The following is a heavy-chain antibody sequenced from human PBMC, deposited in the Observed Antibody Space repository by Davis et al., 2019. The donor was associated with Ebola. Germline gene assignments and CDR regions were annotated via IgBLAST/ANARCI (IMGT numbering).Heavy chain of an antibody. Sequence: GESLKISCAASGFTVSSNYMSWVRQAPGKGLEWVSVIYSGGSTYYADSVKGRFTISRDNSKNTLYLQMNSLRAEDTAVYYCARSPSSWDDAFDIWGQGTMVTVSS. D-gene: IGHD6-13*01. CDR3: ARSPSSWDDAFDI. CDR2: IYSGGST. J-gene: IGHJ3*02. V-gene: IGHV3-53*01. CDR1: GFTVSSNY.